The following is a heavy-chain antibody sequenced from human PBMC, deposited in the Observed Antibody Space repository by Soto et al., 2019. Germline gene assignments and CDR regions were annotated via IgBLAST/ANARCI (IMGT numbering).Heavy chain of an antibody. CDR2: ITGSGGNT. D-gene: IGHD6-13*01. J-gene: IGHJ4*02. CDR1: GFTFTAFA. Sequence: PVGSLRLSCGASGFTFTAFAMTWVRQAPGKGLEWVSGITGSGGNTYYADSVKGRFTISRDNSKNTLYLQMKTLRAEDTATYYCVXNRXGIAAAGSXDFWGQGTRSPSXQ. V-gene: IGHV3-23*01. CDR3: VXNRXGIAAAGSXDF.